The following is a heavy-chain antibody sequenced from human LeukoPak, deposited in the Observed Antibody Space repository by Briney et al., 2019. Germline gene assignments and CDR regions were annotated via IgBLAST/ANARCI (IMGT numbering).Heavy chain of an antibody. CDR3: ASRGGYCSSTSCYRIDY. CDR1: GFTFSSYA. CDR2: ISGSGGST. J-gene: IGHJ4*02. Sequence: PGGSLRLSCAASGFTFSSYAMSWVRRAPGKGLEWVSAISGSGGSTYYADSVKGRFNISRDNSKNTLYLQMNSLRAEDTAVYYCASRGGYCSSTSCYRIDYWGQGTLVTVSS. D-gene: IGHD2-2*01. V-gene: IGHV3-23*01.